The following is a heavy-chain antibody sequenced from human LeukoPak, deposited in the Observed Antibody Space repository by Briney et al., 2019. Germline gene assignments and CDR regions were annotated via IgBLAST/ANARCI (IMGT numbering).Heavy chain of an antibody. CDR1: GFIFSNYW. CDR2: IKQDGSGK. Sequence: GGSLRLSCAASGFIFSNYWMSWVRQAPGKGLEWVANIKQDGSGKFYVDSVKGRFTISRDNAKSSVYLQMNSLRAEDTAVYYCARGAYYYASWGQGTLVTVSS. D-gene: IGHD3-22*01. J-gene: IGHJ4*02. V-gene: IGHV3-7*01. CDR3: ARGAYYYAS.